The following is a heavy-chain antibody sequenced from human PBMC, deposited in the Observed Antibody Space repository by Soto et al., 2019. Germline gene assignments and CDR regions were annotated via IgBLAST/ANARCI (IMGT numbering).Heavy chain of an antibody. CDR3: ATDFSGYRGSYHDY. J-gene: IGHJ4*02. Sequence: EVQLVESGGGLVKPGGSLRLSCAASGFTFSNAWMNWVRQAPGKGLEWVGRIISKTNGGTTDYAAPVKGRFTISRDDSENTLYLQMNSLKTEDTGVYYCATDFSGYRGSYHDYGGQGTLVTVSS. CDR2: IISKTNGGTT. CDR1: GFTFSNAW. V-gene: IGHV3-15*07. D-gene: IGHD1-26*01.